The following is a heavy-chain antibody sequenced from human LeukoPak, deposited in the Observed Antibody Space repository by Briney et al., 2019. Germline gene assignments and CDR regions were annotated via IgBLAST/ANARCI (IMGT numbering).Heavy chain of an antibody. J-gene: IGHJ6*03. D-gene: IGHD4-17*01. V-gene: IGHV3-30*02. CDR1: GFTFSSYG. CDR3: AKSVTDYYYYYMDV. CDR2: IRYDGSNK. Sequence: GGSLRLSCAASGFTFSSYGMNWVRQAPGKGLEWVAFIRYDGSNKYYADSVKGRFTISRDNSKNTLYLQMNSLSAEDTAVYYCAKSVTDYYYYYMDVWGKGTTVTVSS.